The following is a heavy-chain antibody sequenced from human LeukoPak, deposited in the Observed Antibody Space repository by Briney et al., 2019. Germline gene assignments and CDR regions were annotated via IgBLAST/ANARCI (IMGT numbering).Heavy chain of an antibody. D-gene: IGHD2-2*01. Sequence: ASVKVSCKASGYTFTSYDVSWVRQPPGQGLEWMGWISAYNDHTKYAQKFQGRVTMTTDTSTSIAYMELRSLRSDDTAMYYCAREDCSSSSCYLGDHWGEGTLLTVSS. CDR2: ISAYNDHT. J-gene: IGHJ5*02. CDR1: GYTFTSYD. CDR3: AREDCSSSSCYLGDH. V-gene: IGHV1-18*01.